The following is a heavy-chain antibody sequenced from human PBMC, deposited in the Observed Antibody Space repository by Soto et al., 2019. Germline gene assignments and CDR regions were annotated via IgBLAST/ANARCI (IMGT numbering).Heavy chain of an antibody. CDR1: GGTFSSYA. CDR2: IIPIFGTA. CDR3: AGDGRGVRVVIDYGMDA. D-gene: IGHD3-10*01. J-gene: IGHJ6*02. V-gene: IGHV1-69*13. Sequence: SVKVSCKASGGTFSSYAISWVRQAPGQGLEWMGGIIPIFGTANYAQKFQGRVTITADESTSTAYMELSSLRSEATAVYYCAGDGRGVRVVIDYGMDAWGQGTKVT.